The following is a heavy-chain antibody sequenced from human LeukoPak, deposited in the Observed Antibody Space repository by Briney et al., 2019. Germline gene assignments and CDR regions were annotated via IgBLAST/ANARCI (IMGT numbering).Heavy chain of an antibody. CDR1: GGSISSYY. J-gene: IGHJ2*01. V-gene: IGHV4-59*01. CDR2: IHYSGST. Sequence: KPSETLSLTCTVSGGSISSYYWSWIRQPPGKGLEWIGCIHYSGSTKYNPSLESRVTISVDTSKNQFSLKLRSVTAADTAVYYCARGGFSGGILRYFDLWGRGTLVTVSS. D-gene: IGHD2-15*01. CDR3: ARGGFSGGILRYFDL.